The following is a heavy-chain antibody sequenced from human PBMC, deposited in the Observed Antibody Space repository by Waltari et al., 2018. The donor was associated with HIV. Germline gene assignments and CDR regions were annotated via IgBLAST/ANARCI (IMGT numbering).Heavy chain of an antibody. CDR2: IYTSGST. Sequence: QVQLQESGPGLVKPSETLSLTCTVSGGHISSYYWTWLRQPAGKGLEWMGRIYTSGSTNYNPSLKSRVTMSVDTSKNQFSLKLSSVTAADTAVYYCARDRAGALRFLERGFDYWGQGTLVTVSS. CDR3: ARDRAGALRFLERGFDY. V-gene: IGHV4-4*07. D-gene: IGHD3-3*01. J-gene: IGHJ4*02. CDR1: GGHISSYY.